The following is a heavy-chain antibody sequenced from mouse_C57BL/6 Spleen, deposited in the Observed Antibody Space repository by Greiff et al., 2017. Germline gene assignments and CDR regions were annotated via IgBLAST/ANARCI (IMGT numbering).Heavy chain of an antibody. CDR2: IDPETGGT. Sequence: QVQLKQSGAELVRPGASVTLSCKASGYTFTDYEMHWVKQTPVHGLEWIGAIDPETGGTAYNQKFKGKAILTADKSSSTAYMELRSLTSEDSAVYYCTRDRPNWEDYWGQGTTLTVSS. CDR3: TRDRPNWEDY. CDR1: GYTFTDYE. J-gene: IGHJ2*01. V-gene: IGHV1-15*01. D-gene: IGHD4-1*02.